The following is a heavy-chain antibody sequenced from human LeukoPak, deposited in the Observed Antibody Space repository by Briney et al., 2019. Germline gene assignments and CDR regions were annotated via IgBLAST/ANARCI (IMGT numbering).Heavy chain of an antibody. J-gene: IGHJ4*02. V-gene: IGHV3-66*01. CDR2: IYSGGTT. D-gene: IGHD5-18*01. CDR1: GFAVSSNY. CDR3: ARDQYSYAHAAH. Sequence: GGSLRLSCAASGFAVSSNYMSWVRQAPGKGLEWVSVIYSGGTTYYADSVKGRFTISRDNSKNTLHLQMNSLRAEDTAVYYCARDQYSYAHAAHWGQGTLVTVSS.